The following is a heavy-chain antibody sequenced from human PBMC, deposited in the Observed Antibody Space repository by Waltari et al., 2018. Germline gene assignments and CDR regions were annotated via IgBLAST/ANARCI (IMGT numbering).Heavy chain of an antibody. CDR2: IYHIVSP. CDR1: GGSISSNNW. Sequence: QVQLQESGPGLVKPSGTLSLTCAVSGGSISSNNWWSWVRQSPGKGLEWIGEIYHIVSPNYNPSLKSRVTISVDKSKNQFSLTLSSVTAADTAMYYCARARGEYDFWNGYNDQWGQGTLVTVTS. V-gene: IGHV4-4*02. D-gene: IGHD3-3*01. CDR3: ARARGEYDFWNGYNDQ. J-gene: IGHJ4*02.